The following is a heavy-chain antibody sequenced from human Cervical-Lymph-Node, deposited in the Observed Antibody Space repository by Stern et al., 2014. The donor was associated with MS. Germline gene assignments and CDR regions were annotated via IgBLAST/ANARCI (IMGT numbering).Heavy chain of an antibody. CDR3: VRSNYDGGNGFYHYAMDV. J-gene: IGHJ6*02. V-gene: IGHV1-69*01. Sequence: QVQLGQSGAEVKKPGSSVKVSCKASGGTFSIYAVSWVRQAPGQGLEWMGGIIPMFGTANYPQKMQGRVTITADESPSTAHMELSNLRSEDTAIYFCVRSNYDGGNGFYHYAMDVWGQGTTVIVSS. CDR2: IIPMFGTA. CDR1: GGTFSIYA. D-gene: IGHD3-10*01.